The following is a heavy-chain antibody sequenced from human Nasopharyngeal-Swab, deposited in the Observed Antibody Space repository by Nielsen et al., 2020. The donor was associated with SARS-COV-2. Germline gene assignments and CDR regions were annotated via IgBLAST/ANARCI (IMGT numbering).Heavy chain of an antibody. CDR1: GGSFSGYY. J-gene: IGHJ4*02. V-gene: IGHV4-34*01. D-gene: IGHD1-7*01. CDR2: INHSGST. CDR3: AIGVSNWNFPYTEACLYFDY. Sequence: SETLSLTCAVYGGSFSGYYWSWIRQPPGKGLGWIREINHSGSTTYNPSLKSRVTISVDTSKNQFSMKLSSVTAAATAMYYCAIGVSNWNFPYTEACLYFDYWGQGTLVTVSS.